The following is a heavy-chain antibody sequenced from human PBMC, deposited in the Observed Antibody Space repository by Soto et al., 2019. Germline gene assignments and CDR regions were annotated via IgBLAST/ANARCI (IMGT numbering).Heavy chain of an antibody. CDR2: INTLSTAI. CDR1: GFTFTDYY. CDR3: ARRLQWQLRPLDS. Sequence: GVLRLSCEGSGFTFTDYYMTWIRQAPGKGLEWVAYINTLSTAIYYADSVKGRFTISRDNAKNSLYLQMNGLRAEDTATYYCARRLQWQLRPLDSWGRGTLVTVS. J-gene: IGHJ4*02. D-gene: IGHD6-19*01. V-gene: IGHV3-11*01.